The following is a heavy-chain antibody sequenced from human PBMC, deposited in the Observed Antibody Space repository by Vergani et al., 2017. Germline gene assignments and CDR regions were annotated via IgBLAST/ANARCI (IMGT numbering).Heavy chain of an antibody. CDR3: AKSSAPTIAVALIGY. D-gene: IGHD6-19*01. V-gene: IGHV3-23*01. Sequence: EVQLLESGGGLVQPGGSLRLSCAASGFIFSSYAINWVRQAPGKGLEWVSVISGSGGSTYYADSVKGRFTISRDNSKNTLYLQMNSLRAGDTAVYYCAKSSAPTIAVALIGYWGQGTLVTVSS. CDR1: GFIFSSYA. J-gene: IGHJ4*02. CDR2: ISGSGGST.